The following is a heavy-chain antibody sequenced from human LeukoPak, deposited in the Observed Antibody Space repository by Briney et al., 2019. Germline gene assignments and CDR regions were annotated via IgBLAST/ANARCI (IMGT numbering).Heavy chain of an antibody. V-gene: IGHV4-39*01. CDR2: INHSGST. CDR3: ARHKAPMVRGAAFDY. J-gene: IGHJ4*02. Sequence: SETLSLTCTISDDSIRRSNSYWSWIRQPPGKGLEWIGEINHSGSTNYNPSLKSRVTISVDTSKNQFSLKLSSVTAADTAVYYCARHKAPMVRGAAFDYWGQGTLVTVSS. CDR1: DDSIRRSNSY. D-gene: IGHD3-10*01.